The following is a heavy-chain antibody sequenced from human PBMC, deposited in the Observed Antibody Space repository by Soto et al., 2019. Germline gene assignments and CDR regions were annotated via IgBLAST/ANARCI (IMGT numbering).Heavy chain of an antibody. CDR2: ISYDGSNK. Sequence: QVQLVESGGGVVQPGRSLRLSCAASGFTFSSYAMHWVRQAPGKGLEWVAVISYDGSNKYYADSVKGRFTISRDNSKNTLYLQMTSLRAEDTAVYYCARAQVRLYYYGMDVWGQGTTVTVSS. J-gene: IGHJ6*02. V-gene: IGHV3-30-3*01. CDR3: ARAQVRLYYYGMDV. CDR1: GFTFSSYA.